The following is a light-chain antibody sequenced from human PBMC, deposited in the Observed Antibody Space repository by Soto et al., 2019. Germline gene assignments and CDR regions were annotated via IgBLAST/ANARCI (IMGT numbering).Light chain of an antibody. J-gene: IGLJ2*01. CDR1: SSDIGGYNY. CDR2: DVT. V-gene: IGLV2-14*03. Sequence: QSVLTQPASVSGSPGQSITISCTGTSSDIGGYNYVSWYQQHPGKAPKLMIYDVTYRPSGVSNRFSASKSGNTASLTISGLQAEDEDDYYCASYANSNTMLFGGGTKVTVL. CDR3: ASYANSNTML.